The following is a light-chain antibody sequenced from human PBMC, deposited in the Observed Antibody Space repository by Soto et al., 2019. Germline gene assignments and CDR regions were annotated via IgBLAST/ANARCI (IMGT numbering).Light chain of an antibody. J-gene: IGKJ1*01. CDR3: HQYNNWPPWT. CDR1: QSVSSSY. CDR2: GAS. Sequence: EIVLTQSPGTLSLSPGERATLSCRASQSVSSSYLAWYQQKPGQAPRLLISGASRRATGTPDRFSGSGCGTDFTLTTSSLQSDDYLVYYCHQYNNWPPWTFGQGTKVDIK. V-gene: IGKV3-20*01.